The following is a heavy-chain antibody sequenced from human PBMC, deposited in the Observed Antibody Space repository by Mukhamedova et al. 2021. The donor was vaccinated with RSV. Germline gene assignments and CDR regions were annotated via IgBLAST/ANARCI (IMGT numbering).Heavy chain of an antibody. CDR3: ARVMWVGESIFDY. D-gene: IGHD3-10*01. V-gene: IGHV1-46*01. J-gene: IGHJ4*02. Sequence: QWYQRRVTMTRDTSTSTVYMELSSLRSEDTAVYYCARVMWVGESIFDYWGQGTLVTVPS.